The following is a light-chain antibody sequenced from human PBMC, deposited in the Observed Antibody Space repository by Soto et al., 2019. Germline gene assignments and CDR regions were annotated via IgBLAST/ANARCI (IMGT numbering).Light chain of an antibody. J-gene: IGKJ5*01. V-gene: IGKV3-11*01. CDR2: DAS. CDR3: QQRSYPIT. CDR1: QSINRH. Sequence: ENVLTQSPATLSLSPGERATLSCRASQSINRHLAWYRQKPGQAPRLLIYDASNRATGIPARLSCSGSGTDFTLTISSLEPEDFAVYYCQQRSYPITFGQGTRLEIK.